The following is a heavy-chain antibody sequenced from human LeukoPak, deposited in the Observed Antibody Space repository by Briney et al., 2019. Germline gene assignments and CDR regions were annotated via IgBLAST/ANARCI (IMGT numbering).Heavy chain of an antibody. Sequence: GGSLRLSCAASGFTFSSYGMHWVRQAPGEGLEWVAVIWYDGSNKYYTDSVKGRFTISRDNSKNTLYLQMNSLRAEDTAVYYCASGDGYNWPLFDYWGQGTLVTVSS. V-gene: IGHV3-33*01. CDR2: IWYDGSNK. CDR3: ASGDGYNWPLFDY. D-gene: IGHD5-24*01. CDR1: GFTFSSYG. J-gene: IGHJ4*02.